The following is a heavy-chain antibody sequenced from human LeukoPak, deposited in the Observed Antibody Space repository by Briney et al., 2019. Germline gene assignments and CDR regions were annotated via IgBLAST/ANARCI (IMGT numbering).Heavy chain of an antibody. CDR1: GSLFTSYW. Sequence: GESLQISCKGSGSLFTSYWIGWVRQLPGKGLEWMGIIYPGDSDTRYSPSFQGQVTISADKSISTAYLQWSSLKASDTAMYYCASALSNDAFDIWGQGTMVTVSS. J-gene: IGHJ3*02. D-gene: IGHD2-2*01. V-gene: IGHV5-51*01. CDR3: ASALSNDAFDI. CDR2: IYPGDSDT.